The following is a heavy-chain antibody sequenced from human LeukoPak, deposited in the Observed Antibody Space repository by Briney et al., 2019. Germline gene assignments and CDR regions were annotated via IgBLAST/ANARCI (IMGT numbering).Heavy chain of an antibody. V-gene: IGHV3-33*01. Sequence: PGGSLRLSCAASGFTFSSYGMHWVRQAPGKGLEWVAVIWYDGSNKYYADSVKGRFTISRDNSKNTLYLQMNSLRAEDTAVYYCARGIGDYGDYEGDYWGQGTLVTVSS. D-gene: IGHD4-17*01. CDR2: IWYDGSNK. CDR1: GFTFSSYG. CDR3: ARGIGDYGDYEGDY. J-gene: IGHJ4*02.